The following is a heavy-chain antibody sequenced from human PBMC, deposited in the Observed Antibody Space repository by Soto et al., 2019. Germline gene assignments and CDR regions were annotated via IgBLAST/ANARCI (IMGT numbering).Heavy chain of an antibody. CDR1: GFTFDDYT. Sequence: GGSLRLSCAASGFTFDDYTMHWVRQAPGKGLEWVSLISWDGGSTYYADSVKGRFTISRDNSKNSLYLQMNSLRTEDTALYYCAKDIPGDIPFYGMDVWGQGTTVTVS. D-gene: IGHD2-15*01. CDR3: AKDIPGDIPFYGMDV. J-gene: IGHJ6*02. V-gene: IGHV3-43*01. CDR2: ISWDGGST.